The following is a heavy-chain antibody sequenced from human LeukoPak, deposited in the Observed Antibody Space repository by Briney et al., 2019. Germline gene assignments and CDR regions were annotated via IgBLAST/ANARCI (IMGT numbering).Heavy chain of an antibody. CDR2: ISYDGSNK. J-gene: IGHJ5*02. CDR3: ARPLGYCSDSRCPQSWFDP. Sequence: PGGSLRLSCAASGFTFSSYAMHWVRQAPGKGLEWVAVISYDGSNKYYADSVKGRFTISRDNSKNTLYLQMNSLRAEDTAVYYCARPLGYCSDSRCPQSWFDPWGQGTLVTVSS. V-gene: IGHV3-30-3*01. CDR1: GFTFSSYA. D-gene: IGHD2-15*01.